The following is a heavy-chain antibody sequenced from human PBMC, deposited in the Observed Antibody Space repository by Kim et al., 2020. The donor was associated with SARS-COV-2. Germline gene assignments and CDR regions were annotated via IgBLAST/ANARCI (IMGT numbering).Heavy chain of an antibody. J-gene: IGHJ5*01. Sequence: GGSLRLSCAASGFTFSSFWMDWVRQGPGKGMVWVARINTDGSSTRYADSVKGRFTISRDNAMNTVYLQKNSRSAEDTAVYYCARAGAGTNCFDSWGQGTL. CDR3: ARAGAGTNCFDS. CDR1: GFTFSSFW. D-gene: IGHD6-19*01. V-gene: IGHV3-74*01. CDR2: INTDGSST.